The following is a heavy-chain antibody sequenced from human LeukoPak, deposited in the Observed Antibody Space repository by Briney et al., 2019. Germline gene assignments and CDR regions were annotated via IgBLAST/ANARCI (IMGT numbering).Heavy chain of an antibody. CDR2: ISSSSSNI. J-gene: IGHJ4*02. CDR3: ARDKCVPYPHSIAAAGTGADY. CDR1: GFTFSSYS. V-gene: IGHV3-21*04. Sequence: GGSLRLSCAASGFTFSSYSMNWVRQAPGKGLEWVSSISSSSSNIYYADSVKGRFTISRDNAKNSLYLQMNSLRAEDTAVYYSARDKCVPYPHSIAAAGTGADYWGQGTLVTVSS. D-gene: IGHD6-13*01.